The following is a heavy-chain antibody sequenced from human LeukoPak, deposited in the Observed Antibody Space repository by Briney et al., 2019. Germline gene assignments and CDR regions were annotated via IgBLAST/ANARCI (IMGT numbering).Heavy chain of an antibody. CDR3: ARSLLMVRGVIKDYYYYYGMDV. D-gene: IGHD3-10*01. CDR2: ISSSSSYI. CDR1: GFTFSSYS. J-gene: IGHJ6*02. V-gene: IGHV3-21*01. Sequence: PGRSLRLSCAASGFTFSSYSMNWVRQAPGKGLEWVSSISSSSSYIYYADSVKGRFTISRDNAKNSLYLQMNSLRAEDTAVYYCARSLLMVRGVIKDYYYYYGMDVWGQGTAVTVSS.